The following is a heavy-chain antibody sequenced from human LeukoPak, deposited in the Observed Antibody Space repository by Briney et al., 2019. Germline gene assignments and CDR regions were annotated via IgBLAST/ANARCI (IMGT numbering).Heavy chain of an antibody. CDR3: ARESDSSGYYDAFDI. Sequence: PSETLSLTCTVSGGSISSYYWSWIRQPPGKGLEWIGYIYYSGSTNYNPSLKSRVTISVDTSKNQFSLKLSSVTAAGTAVYYCARESDSSGYYDAFDIWGQGTMVTVSS. CDR1: GGSISSYY. J-gene: IGHJ3*02. V-gene: IGHV4-59*01. D-gene: IGHD3-22*01. CDR2: IYYSGST.